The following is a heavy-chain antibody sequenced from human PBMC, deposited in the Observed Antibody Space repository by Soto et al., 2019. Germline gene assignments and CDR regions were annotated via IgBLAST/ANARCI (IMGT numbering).Heavy chain of an antibody. D-gene: IGHD3-16*01. CDR1: GFTFSSYA. V-gene: IGHV3-23*01. CDR2: ISGSGGST. CDR3: AKEVLPYYYYMDV. Sequence: GGSLRLSCAASGFTFSSYAMTWVRQAPGKGLEWVSGISGSGGSTYYADSVKGRFTMSRDNSKSTVYLQMNSLRAEDTALYYCAKEVLPYYYYMDVWGKGTTVTVSS. J-gene: IGHJ6*03.